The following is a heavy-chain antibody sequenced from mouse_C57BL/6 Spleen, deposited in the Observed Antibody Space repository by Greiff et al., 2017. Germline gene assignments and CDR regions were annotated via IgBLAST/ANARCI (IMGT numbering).Heavy chain of an antibody. CDR2: IDPEDGET. V-gene: IGHV14-2*01. CDR1: GFNIKDYY. D-gene: IGHD1-1*01. Sequence: EVQLQQSGAELVKPGASVKLSCTASGFNIKDYYMHWVKQRTEQGLEWIGRIDPEDGETKYAPKFPGKATITADTSSNTAYLQLSSLTSEDTAVYYCARGTPPVGEDYWGQGTTLTVSS. CDR3: ARGTPPVGEDY. J-gene: IGHJ2*01.